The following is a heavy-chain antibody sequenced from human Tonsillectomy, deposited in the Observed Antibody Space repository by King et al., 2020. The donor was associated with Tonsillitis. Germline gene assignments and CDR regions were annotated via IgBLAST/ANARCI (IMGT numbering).Heavy chain of an antibody. V-gene: IGHV1-46*01. J-gene: IGHJ4*02. Sequence: VQLVESGAEVKKPGASVKVSCKASGYTFTSYYMHWVRQAPGQGLEWMGIINPSGGSTNYAQKFQGRVTMTRDTSTSTVYMELSSLRSEDTAVYYCARDLDGRDCYNIFDYWGQGTLVTVSS. CDR2: INPSGGST. CDR1: GYTFTSYY. D-gene: IGHD5-24*01. CDR3: ARDLDGRDCYNIFDY.